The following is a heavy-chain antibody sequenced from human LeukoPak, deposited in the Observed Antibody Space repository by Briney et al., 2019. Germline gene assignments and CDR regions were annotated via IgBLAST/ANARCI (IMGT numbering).Heavy chain of an antibody. CDR1: GGSISSSSYY. D-gene: IGHD6-13*01. CDR2: IYYSGST. Sequence: SETLSLTCTVSGGSISSSSYYWGWIRQPPGKGLEWIESIYYSGSTYYNPSLKSRVTISVDTSKNQFSLKLSSVTAADTAVYYCARRGGSSSWYYWFDPWGQGTLVTVSS. CDR3: ARRGGSSSWYYWFDP. J-gene: IGHJ5*02. V-gene: IGHV4-39*01.